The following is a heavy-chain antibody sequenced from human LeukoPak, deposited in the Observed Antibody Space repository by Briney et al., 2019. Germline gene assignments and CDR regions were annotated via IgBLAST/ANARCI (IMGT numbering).Heavy chain of an antibody. CDR3: ARMYYDILTGFDAFDI. J-gene: IGHJ3*02. D-gene: IGHD3-9*01. CDR1: GDTFTGYY. CDR2: INPRDGKT. Sequence: GASVKVSCKASGDTFTGYYVHWVRQAPGQGLEWMGIINPRDGKTTYAQKFQGRVTMTRDTSTSIVYMEMTSLRSEDTAVYYCARMYYDILTGFDAFDIWGQGTMVTVSS. V-gene: IGHV1-46*01.